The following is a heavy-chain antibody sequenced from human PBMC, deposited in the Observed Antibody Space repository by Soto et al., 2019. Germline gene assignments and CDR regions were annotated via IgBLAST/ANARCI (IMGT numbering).Heavy chain of an antibody. CDR1: GYTFTSYD. J-gene: IGHJ4*02. Sequence: QVQLVQSGAEVKKPGASVKVSCKASGYTFTSYDINWVRQATGQGLEWMGWMNPNSGNTGYAQKFQGRVTMTRNNSISNAYMELNSLRSEDTAVYYCARVPIAVAGRADYWGQGNLVNVSS. CDR2: MNPNSGNT. D-gene: IGHD6-19*01. V-gene: IGHV1-8*01. CDR3: ARVPIAVAGRADY.